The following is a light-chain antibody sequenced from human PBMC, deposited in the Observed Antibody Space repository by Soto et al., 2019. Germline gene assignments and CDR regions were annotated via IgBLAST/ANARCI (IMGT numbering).Light chain of an antibody. CDR2: IAS. J-gene: IGKJ5*01. CDR1: QGISTF. CDR3: QQTYTVPPT. Sequence: DIQMTQSPSSLSASVGDRVTITCRASQGISTFLNWYQLKPGKAPTLLINIASDLQGGVPSRFSGSGSGTEFSLTIDTLQPDDVATYYCQQTYTVPPTFGQGTRLEVK. V-gene: IGKV1-39*01.